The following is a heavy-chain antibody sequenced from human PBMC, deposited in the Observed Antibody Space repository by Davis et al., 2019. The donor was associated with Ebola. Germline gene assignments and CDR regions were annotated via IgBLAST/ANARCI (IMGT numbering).Heavy chain of an antibody. Sequence: GESLKISCAASGFTFSSNSMNWVRQAPGKGLEWVSFISSSSNYIYYADSVKGRFTVSRDNAQNSLYLKMNSLRAEDTAVYYCARGATMTGYWYFDLWGRGNLVTVSS. D-gene: IGHD5-12*01. CDR3: ARGATMTGYWYFDL. CDR1: GFTFSSNS. J-gene: IGHJ2*01. CDR2: ISSSSNYI. V-gene: IGHV3-21*01.